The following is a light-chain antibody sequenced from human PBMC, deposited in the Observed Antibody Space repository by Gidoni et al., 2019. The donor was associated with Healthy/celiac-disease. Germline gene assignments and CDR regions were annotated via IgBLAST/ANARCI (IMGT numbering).Light chain of an antibody. CDR3: QQSYSTPDT. CDR1: QSISSY. CDR2: AAS. J-gene: IGKJ2*01. V-gene: IGKV1-39*01. Sequence: DIQMTQSPSSLSASVGDRVTITCRASQSISSYLHWYQQRLGKAPNLLIYAASSLQSGVPSRFSGSGSGTDFTLTISSLQPEDFATYYCQQSYSTPDTFGQGTKLEIK.